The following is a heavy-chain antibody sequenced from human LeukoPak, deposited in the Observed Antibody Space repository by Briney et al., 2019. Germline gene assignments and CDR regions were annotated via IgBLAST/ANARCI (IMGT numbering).Heavy chain of an antibody. V-gene: IGHV3-64*04. CDR1: GFTFSTYP. D-gene: IGHD4-11*01. Sequence: PGGSLRLSCSASGFTFSTYPMHWVRQAPGKRLEYVSTISRNGDSTYYADSVKGRFTISRDNAKNTLYLQMNSLTAEDTAIYYCTRDSKYVMDVWGQGTTVTVSS. CDR2: ISRNGDST. CDR3: TRDSKYVMDV. J-gene: IGHJ6*02.